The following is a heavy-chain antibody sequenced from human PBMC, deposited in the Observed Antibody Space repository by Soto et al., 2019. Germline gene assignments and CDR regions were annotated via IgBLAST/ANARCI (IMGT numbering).Heavy chain of an antibody. V-gene: IGHV4-59*01. CDR3: ARGKGMATPFDH. J-gene: IGHJ4*02. D-gene: IGHD5-12*01. CDR2: LSYTGST. Sequence: QVQLQEAGPGLVKPSETLSLTCTVSGGSITTYYWSWIRQPPGKGLEWIGYLSYTGSTNYNPSLKSRVTILVDTSKNQFSLELSSVTAADTAVYFCARGKGMATPFDHWGQGTLVTVSS. CDR1: GGSITTYY.